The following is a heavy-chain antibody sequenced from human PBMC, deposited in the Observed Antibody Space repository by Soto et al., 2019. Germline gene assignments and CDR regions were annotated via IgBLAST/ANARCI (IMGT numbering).Heavy chain of an antibody. CDR2: LYWDDDK. Sequence: QITLKESGPTLVKPTQTLTLTCTFSGFSLSTSEVGVGWIRQPPGKALEWLALLYWDDDKRHNPSQKSRLTTTKDPSQTPVVPTWTCMDPADTATSYCVRGAGMGGDSWLPGHWGQGTLVTVSS. CDR3: VRGAGMGGDSWLPGH. D-gene: IGHD6-13*01. CDR1: GFSLSTSEVG. J-gene: IGHJ4*02. V-gene: IGHV2-5*02.